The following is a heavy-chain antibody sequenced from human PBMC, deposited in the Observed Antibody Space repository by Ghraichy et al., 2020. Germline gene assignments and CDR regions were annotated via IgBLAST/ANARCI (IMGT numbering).Heavy chain of an antibody. V-gene: IGHV1-69*13. D-gene: IGHD1-26*01. CDR2: IIPIFGTA. CDR3: ARVYVGATYYFDY. CDR1: GGTFSSYA. J-gene: IGHJ4*02. Sequence: SVKVSCKASGGTFSSYAISWVRQAPGQGLEWMGGIIPIFGTANYAQKFQGRVTITADESTSTAYMELSSLGSEDTAVYYCARVYVGATYYFDYWGQGTLVTVSS.